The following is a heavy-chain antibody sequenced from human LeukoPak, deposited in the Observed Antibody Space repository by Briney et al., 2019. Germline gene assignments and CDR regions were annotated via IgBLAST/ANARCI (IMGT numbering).Heavy chain of an antibody. J-gene: IGHJ4*02. CDR1: GFTFSSYS. D-gene: IGHD6-19*01. CDR2: ISGSSSTI. Sequence: GGSLRLSCAASGFTFSSYSMNWVRQAPGKGLEWVSYISGSSSTIYYADPVKGRLTISRDNSKNTLYLQMNSLRAEDTAVYYCASRGSSGWYQGGFDYWGQGILVTVSS. V-gene: IGHV3-48*01. CDR3: ASRGSSGWYQGGFDY.